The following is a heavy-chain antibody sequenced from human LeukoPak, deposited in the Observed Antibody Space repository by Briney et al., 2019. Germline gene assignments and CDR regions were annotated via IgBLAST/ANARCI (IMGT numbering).Heavy chain of an antibody. CDR2: ISYDGSDK. D-gene: IGHD4-17*01. CDR3: AKEDGDYSVNAFDI. Sequence: PGTSLRLSCAASGFTFSRKGMHWVRQAPGKGLEWVAVISYDGSDKYYPDSVKGQFTISRDNSKNTLYLQMNSLRAEDTAVYYCAKEDGDYSVNAFDIWGQGTMVTVSS. V-gene: IGHV3-30*18. J-gene: IGHJ3*02. CDR1: GFTFSRKG.